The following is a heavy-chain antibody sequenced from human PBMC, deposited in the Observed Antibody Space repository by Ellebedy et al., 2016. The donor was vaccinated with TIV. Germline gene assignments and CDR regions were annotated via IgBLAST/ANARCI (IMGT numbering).Heavy chain of an antibody. CDR2: ISSSSSTI. D-gene: IGHD3-22*01. Sequence: GGSLRLSXAASGFTFSSYSMNWVRQAPGKGLEWVSYISSSSSTIYYADSVKGRFTISRDNAKNSLYLQMNSLRAEDTAVYYCARDFRVVVITFLHYYYGMDVWGQGTTVTVSS. CDR1: GFTFSSYS. J-gene: IGHJ6*02. V-gene: IGHV3-48*01. CDR3: ARDFRVVVITFLHYYYGMDV.